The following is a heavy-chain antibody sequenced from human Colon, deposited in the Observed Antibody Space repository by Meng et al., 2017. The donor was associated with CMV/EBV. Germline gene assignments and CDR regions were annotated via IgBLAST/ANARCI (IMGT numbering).Heavy chain of an antibody. V-gene: IGHV3-53*01. CDR2: VHTGGNS. Sequence: GESLKISCAASGFSVSDKYMSWVRQAPGKGLEWVSVVHTGGNSYYADSVKGRFTISRDTSKNMIYLQMDSLRAEDTAVYYCARDLRLTGAFDYWGQGTLVTVS. CDR3: ARDLRLTGAFDY. D-gene: IGHD3-9*01. CDR1: GFSVSDKY. J-gene: IGHJ4*02.